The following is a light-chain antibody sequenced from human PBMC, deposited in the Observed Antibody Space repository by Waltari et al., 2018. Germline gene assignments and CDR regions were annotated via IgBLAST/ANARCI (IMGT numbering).Light chain of an antibody. CDR1: SSDIGSSIL. CDR2: DVN. V-gene: IGLV2-23*02. J-gene: IGLJ2*01. CDR3: SSYAASTTF. Sequence: QSALTQPASVSGYPGQSITLSCTGTSSDIGSSILFSWYQQHPGKAPRLMIYDVNRRPSGVSDRFSGSKSGNTASLTISGLQAEDEADYYCSSYAASTTFFGGGTKVTVL.